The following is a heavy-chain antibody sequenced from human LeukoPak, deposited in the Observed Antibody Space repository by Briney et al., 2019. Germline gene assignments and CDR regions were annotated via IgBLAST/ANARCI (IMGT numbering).Heavy chain of an antibody. CDR1: GFTFSSYA. CDR2: ISSNGGRT. CDR3: ARDGNYGDFHDAFDI. Sequence: GGSLRLSCAASGFTFSSYAMHWVRQAPGKGLEYVSAISSNGGRTYYANSVKGRFTISRDNSKNTLYLQMGSLRAEDMAVYYCARDGNYGDFHDAFDIWGQGTMVTVSS. D-gene: IGHD4-17*01. V-gene: IGHV3-64*01. J-gene: IGHJ3*02.